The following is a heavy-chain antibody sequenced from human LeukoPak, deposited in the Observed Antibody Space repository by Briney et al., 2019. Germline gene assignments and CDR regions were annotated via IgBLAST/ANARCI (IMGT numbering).Heavy chain of an antibody. Sequence: PSETLSLTCTVSGGSISSYYWSWIRQPPGKGLEWIGNIYDRGSTKYNPSLKSRVTISADTSKNQFSLRLSSVTAADTAVYYCARGRTFDNWGQGTLVTVSS. CDR1: GGSISSYY. CDR3: ARGRTFDN. V-gene: IGHV4-59*01. J-gene: IGHJ4*02. CDR2: IYDRGST.